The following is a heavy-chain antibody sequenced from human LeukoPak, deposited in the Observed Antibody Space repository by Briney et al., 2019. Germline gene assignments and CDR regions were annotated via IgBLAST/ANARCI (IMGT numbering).Heavy chain of an antibody. D-gene: IGHD6-6*01. Sequence: ASETLSLTCTVSGGSISSYYWSWIRQPPGKGLEWIGYIYYSGSTNYNPSLKSRVTISVDTSKNQFSLKLSSVTAADTAVYYCARVHLAARPGWFDPWGQGTLVTVSS. CDR3: ARVHLAARPGWFDP. CDR1: GGSISSYY. J-gene: IGHJ5*02. V-gene: IGHV4-59*01. CDR2: IYYSGST.